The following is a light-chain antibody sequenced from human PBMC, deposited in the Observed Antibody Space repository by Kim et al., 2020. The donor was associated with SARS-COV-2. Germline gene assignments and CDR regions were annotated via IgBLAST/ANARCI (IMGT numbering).Light chain of an antibody. CDR2: GKN. CDR3: NSQDNSSNHLL. V-gene: IGLV3-19*01. Sequence: SSELTQDPAVSVALGQTVRITCQGDSLRSYYTSWYQQKAGQAPVLVIYGKNNRPSGIPDRFSGSRSGNTSSLTITGAQAEDEADYYCNSQDNSSNHLLFGGGTQLTVL. J-gene: IGLJ2*01. CDR1: SLRSYY.